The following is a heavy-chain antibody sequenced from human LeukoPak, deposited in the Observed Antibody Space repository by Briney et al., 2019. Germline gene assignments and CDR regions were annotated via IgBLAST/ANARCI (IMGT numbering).Heavy chain of an antibody. D-gene: IGHD5-18*01. CDR1: GFTFDDYA. CDR3: AKGGGYLDTANYYFDY. J-gene: IGHJ4*02. CDR2: ISWNSGSI. Sequence: GGSLRLSCAASGFTFDDYAMHWVRQAPGKGLEWVSGISWNSGSIGYADSVKGRFTISRDNSKNSLYLQMNSLRTEDTALYYCAKGGGYLDTANYYFDYWGQGTLVTVSS. V-gene: IGHV3-9*01.